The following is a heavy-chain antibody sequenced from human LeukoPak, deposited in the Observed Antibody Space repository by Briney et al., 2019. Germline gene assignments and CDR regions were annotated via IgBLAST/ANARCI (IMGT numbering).Heavy chain of an antibody. CDR2: INPDSATT. CDR1: GYTFTDYY. Sequence: ASVKVSCKASGYTFTDYYMHWVRQAPGQGLEWMGWINPDSATTNYAQKFQGRVTMTRNTSISTAYMELSSLRSDDTAVYYCARDGEYSSGWHGGNYFDYWGQGTLVTVSS. V-gene: IGHV1-2*02. CDR3: ARDGEYSSGWHGGNYFDY. J-gene: IGHJ4*02. D-gene: IGHD6-19*01.